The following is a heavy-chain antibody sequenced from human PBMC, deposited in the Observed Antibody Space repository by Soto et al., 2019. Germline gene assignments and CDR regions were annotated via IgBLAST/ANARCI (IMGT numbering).Heavy chain of an antibody. Sequence: GGSLRLSCAASGFTFSSYGMHWVRQAPGKGLEWVAVISYDGSNKYYADSVKGRFTISRDNSKNTPYLQMNSLRPEDTAVYYCARVHDSSGYSFDNWGHGTLVTVSS. CDR1: GFTFSSYG. V-gene: IGHV3-30*03. CDR2: ISYDGSNK. CDR3: ARVHDSSGYSFDN. D-gene: IGHD3-22*01. J-gene: IGHJ4*01.